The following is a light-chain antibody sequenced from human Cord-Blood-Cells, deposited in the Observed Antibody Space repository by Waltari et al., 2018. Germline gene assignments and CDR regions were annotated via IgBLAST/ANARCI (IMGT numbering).Light chain of an antibody. CDR1: QSGLYSSNNKNY. V-gene: IGKV4-1*01. Sequence: DIVMTQSPDSLAVSLGERATLNCKSSQSGLYSSNNKNYLAWYQQKPGQSPKLLIYWASTRETGVPYRFSGSGSGTDFTLTISSLQAEDVAVYYCQQYYSTPWTFGQGTKVEIK. CDR2: WAS. J-gene: IGKJ1*01. CDR3: QQYYSTPWT.